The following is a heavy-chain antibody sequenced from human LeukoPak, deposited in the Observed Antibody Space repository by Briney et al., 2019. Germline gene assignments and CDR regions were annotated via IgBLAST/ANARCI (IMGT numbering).Heavy chain of an antibody. D-gene: IGHD6-19*01. CDR3: ARESYSSGWSKSDY. Sequence: GASVKVSCKASGGTFSSYAISWVRQAPGQGLEWMGRIIPILGIANYAQKFQGRVTITADKSTSTAYMELSSLRSEDTAVYYCARESYSSGWSKSDYWGQGTLVTVSS. CDR1: GGTFSSYA. V-gene: IGHV1-69*04. CDR2: IIPILGIA. J-gene: IGHJ4*02.